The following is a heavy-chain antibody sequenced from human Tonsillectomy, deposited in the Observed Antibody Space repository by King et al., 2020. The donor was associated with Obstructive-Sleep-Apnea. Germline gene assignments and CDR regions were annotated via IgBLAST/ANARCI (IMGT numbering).Heavy chain of an antibody. CDR2: INIDGSRR. D-gene: IGHD5-12*01. CDR1: GFTFSSYW. Sequence: VQLVESGGGLVQPGGSRRLSCAASGFTFSSYWVHWFRQAPGKGLVWVSRINIDGSRRSYADSLKGRLTISRDNAKNPPYRQMNSLRAEDTAVYYCARGGYSGYDGLVDYWGQGTLVTVSS. V-gene: IGHV3-74*01. CDR3: ARGGYSGYDGLVDY. J-gene: IGHJ4*02.